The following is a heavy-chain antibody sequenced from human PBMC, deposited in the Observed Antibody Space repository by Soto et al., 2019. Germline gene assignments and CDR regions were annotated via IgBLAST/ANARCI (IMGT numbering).Heavy chain of an antibody. CDR1: GGTFSSYA. V-gene: IGHV1-69*01. D-gene: IGHD6-13*01. CDR3: ARGGGDSSSLWPTFFDY. CDR2: IIPIFGTA. J-gene: IGHJ4*02. Sequence: QVQLVQSGAEVKKPGSSVKVSCKASGGTFSSYAISWVRQAPGQGLEWMGGIIPIFGTANYAQKFQGRVNITADESKSTAYMELSRLRSEDTAVYYCARGGGDSSSLWPTFFDYWGQGTLVTVSS.